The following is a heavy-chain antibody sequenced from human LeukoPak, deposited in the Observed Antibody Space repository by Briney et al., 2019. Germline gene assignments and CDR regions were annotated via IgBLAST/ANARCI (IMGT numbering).Heavy chain of an antibody. J-gene: IGHJ4*02. D-gene: IGHD1-26*01. CDR1: GFTFSNYA. Sequence: GGSLRLSCAASGFTFSNYAMSWVRQAPGKGLEWVSLITGDGDSTYYADSVKGRFTISRDNSKNSLYLQVNSLRTEDTALYYCAKEAVVGARYYFDYWGQGSLVTVSS. V-gene: IGHV3-43*02. CDR2: ITGDGDST. CDR3: AKEAVVGARYYFDY.